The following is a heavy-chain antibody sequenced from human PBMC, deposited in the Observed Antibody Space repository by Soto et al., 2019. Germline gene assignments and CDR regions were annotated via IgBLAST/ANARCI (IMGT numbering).Heavy chain of an antibody. J-gene: IGHJ4*02. Sequence: SVKVSCKASGGTFSSYAISWVRQAPGQGLEWMGGIIPIFGTANYAQKFQGRVTITADKSTSTAYMELRSLRSDDTAVYYCAREGRGYSYGWGLWGQGTLVTVSS. D-gene: IGHD5-18*01. CDR2: IIPIFGTA. CDR3: AREGRGYSYGWGL. V-gene: IGHV1-69*06. CDR1: GGTFSSYA.